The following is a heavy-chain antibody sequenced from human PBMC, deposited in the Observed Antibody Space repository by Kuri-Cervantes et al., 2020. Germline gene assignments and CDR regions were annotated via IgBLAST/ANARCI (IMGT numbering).Heavy chain of an antibody. Sequence: SETLSLTCAVSGYSINSGYYWGWIRQPPGKGLEWIGSIYHSGTTYYNPSLKSRVTISVDTSKNQFSLKLSSVTAADTAVYYCARGMGRLTVVKIDYWGQGTLVTVSS. CDR2: IYHSGTT. V-gene: IGHV4-38-2*01. D-gene: IGHD4-23*01. J-gene: IGHJ4*02. CDR1: GYSINSGYY. CDR3: ARGMGRLTVVKIDY.